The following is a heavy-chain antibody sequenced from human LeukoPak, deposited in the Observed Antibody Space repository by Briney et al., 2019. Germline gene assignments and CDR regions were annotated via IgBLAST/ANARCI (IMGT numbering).Heavy chain of an antibody. CDR1: GGSIISTIFY. CDR2: IYYGDTT. Sequence: SETLSLTCAVSGGSIISTIFYWGWIRQSPGKRLEWIATIYYGDTTYYNPSLKSRVTISVDRSKNQFSLQLTSMTAAGTAVYYCASGRVDYDNPQLGYWGQGTLVTVSS. V-gene: IGHV4-39*01. D-gene: IGHD4-17*01. J-gene: IGHJ4*02. CDR3: ASGRVDYDNPQLGY.